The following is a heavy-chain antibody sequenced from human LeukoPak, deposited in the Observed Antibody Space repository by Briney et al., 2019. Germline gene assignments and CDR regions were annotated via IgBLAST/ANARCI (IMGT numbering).Heavy chain of an antibody. V-gene: IGHV1-8*01. J-gene: IGHJ6*03. D-gene: IGHD4-17*01. CDR3: ARGRDHYGDYVYYYYYYYYMDV. Sequence: GASVKVSCKASGYTFTSYDINWVRQATGQGLEWMGWMNPNSGNTGYAQKFQGRVTMTRNTSISTAYMELSSLRSEDTAVYYCARGRDHYGDYVYYYYYYYYMDVWGKGTTVTISS. CDR2: MNPNSGNT. CDR1: GYTFTSYD.